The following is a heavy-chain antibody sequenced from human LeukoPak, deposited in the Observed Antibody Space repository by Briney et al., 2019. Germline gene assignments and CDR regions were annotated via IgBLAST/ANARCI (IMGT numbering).Heavy chain of an antibody. D-gene: IGHD2-21*02. CDR1: GYRFTDYW. CDR3: ARHTTGGDGVF. V-gene: IGHV5-51*01. CDR2: IYPGDSDT. J-gene: IGHJ4*02. Sequence: GESLKISCKTSGYRFTDYWIGWVRQMPGKGLEWMGIIYPGDSDTRYSPSFQGQVTISADKSISTAYLHWNSLKASDTAMYYCARHTTGGDGVFWGQGTLVTVSS.